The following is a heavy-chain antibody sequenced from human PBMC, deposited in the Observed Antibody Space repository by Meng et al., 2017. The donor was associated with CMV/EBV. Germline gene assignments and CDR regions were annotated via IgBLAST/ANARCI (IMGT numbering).Heavy chain of an antibody. CDR3: AKDIRGYWYSLEY. V-gene: IGHV3-13*03. CDR1: GFTFSSYD. D-gene: IGHD2-2*03. Sequence: GESLKISCAACGFTFSSYDMHWVRQATGKGLEWVSALGTAVDSYYPGSVKGQFTISRENAKNSLYLQMNSLRDEDTALYYCAKDIRGYWYSLEYWGQGTLVTVSS. CDR2: LGTAVDS. J-gene: IGHJ4*02.